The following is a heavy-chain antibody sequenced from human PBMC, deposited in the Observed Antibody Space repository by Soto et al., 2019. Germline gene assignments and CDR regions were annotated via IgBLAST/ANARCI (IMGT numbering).Heavy chain of an antibody. Sequence: EVQLLESGGGLVQPGGSLRLSCAASGFTFSNYAMNWVRQAPGKGLECVSTLSGSSDSAHYADSVKGRITISRDNSKNTVYLQMNGMRDEDMAVYYCATKITFGGVSDYWGQGTLVTVSS. CDR3: ATKITFGGVSDY. D-gene: IGHD3-16*01. CDR1: GFTFSNYA. J-gene: IGHJ4*02. V-gene: IGHV3-23*01. CDR2: LSGSSDSA.